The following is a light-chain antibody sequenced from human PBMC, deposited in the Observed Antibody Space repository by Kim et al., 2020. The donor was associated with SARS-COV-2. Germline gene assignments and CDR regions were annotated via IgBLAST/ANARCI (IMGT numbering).Light chain of an antibody. CDR2: GAS. CDR1: QSVSSSY. Sequence: SPGQRATLSCRASQSVSSSYLAWYQQKPGQAPRVVIYGASTRATGIPDRFSGSGSGTDFTLTINRLEPEDFAVYYCQQHDNTPWTFGQGTKVDIK. V-gene: IGKV3-20*01. CDR3: QQHDNTPWT. J-gene: IGKJ1*01.